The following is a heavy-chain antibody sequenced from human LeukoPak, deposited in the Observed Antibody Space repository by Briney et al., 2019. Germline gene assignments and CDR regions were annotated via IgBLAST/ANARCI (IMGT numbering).Heavy chain of an antibody. CDR3: ARDLFAYYDILTGYSRFDY. V-gene: IGHV3-7*01. J-gene: IGHJ4*02. D-gene: IGHD3-9*01. CDR1: GFTFSSYW. Sequence: GGSLRPSCVASGFTFSSYWMSWVRQAPGKGLEWVANIKQDGSEKYYVDSVKGRFTISRDNAKNSLYLQMNSLRAEDTAVYYCARDLFAYYDILTGYSRFDYWGQGTLVTVSS. CDR2: IKQDGSEK.